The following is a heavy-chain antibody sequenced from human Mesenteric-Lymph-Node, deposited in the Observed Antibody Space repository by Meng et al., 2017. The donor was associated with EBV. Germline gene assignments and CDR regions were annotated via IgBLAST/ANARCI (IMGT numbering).Heavy chain of an antibody. D-gene: IGHD5-24*01. CDR1: GFAFSSYG. V-gene: IGHV3-23*04. Sequence: VHLVESGGGLVKPGGSLRLSCAASGFAFSSYGMSWVCQAPGKGLEWVSGISGSGGTTYYADSVKGRFSIFRDNSGNTVSLQMNSLRVEDTAVYYCSNLPYNYWGQGTLVTVSS. CDR3: SNLPYNY. J-gene: IGHJ4*02. CDR2: ISGSGGTT.